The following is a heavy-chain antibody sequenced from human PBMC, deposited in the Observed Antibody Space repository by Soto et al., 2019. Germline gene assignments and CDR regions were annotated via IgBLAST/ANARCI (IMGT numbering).Heavy chain of an antibody. J-gene: IGHJ4*02. Sequence: LSLTCAVSGGSISSSNWWRWVRQPPGKGLEWIGEIYHSGSTNYNPSLKSRVTISVDKSKNQFSLKLSSVTAADTAVYYCARLYSSSWLNYFDYWGQGTLVTVSS. CDR1: GGSISSSNW. D-gene: IGHD6-13*01. V-gene: IGHV4-4*02. CDR3: ARLYSSSWLNYFDY. CDR2: IYHSGST.